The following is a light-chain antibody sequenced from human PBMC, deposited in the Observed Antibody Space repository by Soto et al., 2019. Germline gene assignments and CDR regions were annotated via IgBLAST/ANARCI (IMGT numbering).Light chain of an antibody. Sequence: QSVLTQPPSVSAAPGQSVTISCFGSSSNIGGNSVSWYQQLPGTAPKLLIYDDDKRPSGIPDRFSGSKYGTSATLGITGFQNGDEADYYCGSWDSSLSAYVFGTGTKVTVL. CDR2: DDD. CDR1: SSNIGGNS. V-gene: IGLV1-51*01. CDR3: GSWDSSLSAYV. J-gene: IGLJ1*01.